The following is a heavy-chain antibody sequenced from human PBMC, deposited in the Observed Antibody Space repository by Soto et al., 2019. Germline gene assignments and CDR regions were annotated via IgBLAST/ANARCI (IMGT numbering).Heavy chain of an antibody. D-gene: IGHD5-18*01. CDR1: GGSISSGGYY. Sequence: QVQLQESGPGLVKPSQTLSLTCTVSGGSISSGGYYWSWIRQHPGKGLEWIGYIYYSGSTYYNPSLKSRVTISVDTSKNQFSLKLSSVTAADTAVYYCARETAMVPPDPITHYGMDVWGQGTTVTVSS. J-gene: IGHJ6*02. V-gene: IGHV4-31*03. CDR2: IYYSGST. CDR3: ARETAMVPPDPITHYGMDV.